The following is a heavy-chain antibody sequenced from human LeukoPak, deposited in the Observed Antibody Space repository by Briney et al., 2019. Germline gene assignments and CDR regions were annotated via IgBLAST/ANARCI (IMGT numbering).Heavy chain of an antibody. CDR1: GYTFTSYY. V-gene: IGHV1-46*01. Sequence: ASVKVSCKASGYTFTSYYMHWVRQAPGQGLEWMGIINPSGGSTSYAQKFQGRVTMTRDMSTSTVYMELSSLRSEDTAVYYCARGGVNTMVRGVIRYYYMDVWGKGTTVTISS. CDR3: ARGGVNTMVRGVIRYYYMDV. CDR2: INPSGGST. J-gene: IGHJ6*03. D-gene: IGHD3-10*01.